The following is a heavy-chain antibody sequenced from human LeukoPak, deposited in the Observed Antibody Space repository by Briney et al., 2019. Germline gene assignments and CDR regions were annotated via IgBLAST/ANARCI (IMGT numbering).Heavy chain of an antibody. Sequence: SETLSLTCTVSGGSISGSSYYWGWIRQPPGKGLEWIGSIYYSGSTYYNPSLKSRVTISVDTSKNQFSLKLSSVTAADTAVYYCARHYYDSSGHDDYWGQGTLVTVSS. V-gene: IGHV4-39*01. J-gene: IGHJ4*02. D-gene: IGHD3-22*01. CDR1: GGSISGSSYY. CDR2: IYYSGST. CDR3: ARHYYDSSGHDDY.